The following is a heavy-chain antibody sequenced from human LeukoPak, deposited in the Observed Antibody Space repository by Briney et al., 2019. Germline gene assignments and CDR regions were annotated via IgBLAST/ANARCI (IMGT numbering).Heavy chain of an antibody. CDR3: ARRGCSGGSCYYRFDY. D-gene: IGHD2-15*01. J-gene: IGHJ4*02. CDR2: INPNSGGT. V-gene: IGHV1-2*02. Sequence: ASVKVSCEASGYTFTGYYMHWVRQAPGQGLEWMGWINPNSGGTNYAQKFQGRVTMTRDTSISTAYMELSRLRSDDTAVYYCARRGCSGGSCYYRFDYWGQGTLVTVSS. CDR1: GYTFTGYY.